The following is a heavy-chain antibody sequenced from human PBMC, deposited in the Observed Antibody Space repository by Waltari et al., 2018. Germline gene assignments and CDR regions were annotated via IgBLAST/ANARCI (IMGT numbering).Heavy chain of an antibody. CDR2: IYYSGST. D-gene: IGHD2-8*01. CDR3: ARDLGYCTNGVCYRGDAFDI. V-gene: IGHV4-59*01. J-gene: IGHJ3*02. Sequence: QVQLQESGPGLVKPSETLSLTCTVSGGSISSYYWSWIRQPPGTGLEWIGYIYYSGSTNYNPSLKSRVTISVDTSKNQFSLKLSSVTAADTAVYYCARDLGYCTNGVCYRGDAFDIWGQGTMVTVSS. CDR1: GGSISSYY.